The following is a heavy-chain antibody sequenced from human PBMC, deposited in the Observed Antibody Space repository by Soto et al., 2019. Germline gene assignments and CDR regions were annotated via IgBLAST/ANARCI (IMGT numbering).Heavy chain of an antibody. D-gene: IGHD6-6*01. CDR2: IIPILGIA. CDR3: ARGLASGDY. CDR1: GGTFSSYT. J-gene: IGHJ4*02. V-gene: IGHV1-69*02. Sequence: SVKVSCKASGGTFSSYTISWVRQAPGQGLEWMGRIIPILGIANYAQRFQGRVTITGDKSTSTAYMELSSLRSEDTAVYYCARGLASGDYWGQGTLVTVSS.